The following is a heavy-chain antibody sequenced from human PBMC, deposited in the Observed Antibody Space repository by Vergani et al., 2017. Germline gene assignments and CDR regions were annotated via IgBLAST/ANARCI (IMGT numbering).Heavy chain of an antibody. Sequence: EVQLLESGGDLVQPGGSLRLSCAASGFTFNHYAMNWVRQAPGKGLEWVSGISGSGVSTYYAGSVKGRFTISRDSSKNTLYLQMNSLSAGDTAVYYCAKANPRNSGYDYLYYYHAMDVWGKGTTVTVSS. D-gene: IGHD5-12*01. CDR2: ISGSGVST. CDR3: AKANPRNSGYDYLYYYHAMDV. J-gene: IGHJ6*04. CDR1: GFTFNHYA. V-gene: IGHV3-23*01.